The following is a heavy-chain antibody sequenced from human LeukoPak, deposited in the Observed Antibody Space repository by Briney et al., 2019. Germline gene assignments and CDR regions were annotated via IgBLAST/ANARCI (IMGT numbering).Heavy chain of an antibody. Sequence: GGSLRLSCAASGFTFSSSSMNWVRQAPGKGLEFVSSISPSSSYIYYADSVKGRVTISRDDAKNSLFLQMNSLRAEDTAVYYCAREGGYCSGGSCRFFDYWGQGTLVTVSS. CDR1: GFTFSSSS. CDR3: AREGGYCSGGSCRFFDY. V-gene: IGHV3-21*06. D-gene: IGHD2-15*01. J-gene: IGHJ4*02. CDR2: ISPSSSYI.